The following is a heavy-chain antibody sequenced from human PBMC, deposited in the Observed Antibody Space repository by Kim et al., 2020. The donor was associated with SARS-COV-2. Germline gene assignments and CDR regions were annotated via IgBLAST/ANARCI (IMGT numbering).Heavy chain of an antibody. V-gene: IGHV3-33*01. J-gene: IGHJ4*02. Sequence: GGSLRLSCAASGFTFSSYGMHWVRQAPGKGLEWVAVIWYDGSNKYYADSVKGRFTISRDNSKNTLYLQMNSLRAEDTAVYYCARRAWDDSSGYSIDYWGQGTLVTVSS. CDR2: IWYDGSNK. CDR1: GFTFSSYG. CDR3: ARRAWDDSSGYSIDY. D-gene: IGHD3-22*01.